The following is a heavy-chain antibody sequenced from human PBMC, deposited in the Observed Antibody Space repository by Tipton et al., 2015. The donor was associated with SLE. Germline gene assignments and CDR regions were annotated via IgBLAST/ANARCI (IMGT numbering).Heavy chain of an antibody. V-gene: IGHV3-7*01. CDR1: GFTFSSYW. J-gene: IGHJ4*02. D-gene: IGHD6-13*01. Sequence: SLRLSCAASGFTFSSYWMSWVRQAPGKGLEWVANIKQDGSEKYYVDSVKGRFTISRDNAKNTLYLQMNSLRAEDTAVYYCANLMIAAAAPFDYWGQGTLVTVSS. CDR2: IKQDGSEK. CDR3: ANLMIAAAAPFDY.